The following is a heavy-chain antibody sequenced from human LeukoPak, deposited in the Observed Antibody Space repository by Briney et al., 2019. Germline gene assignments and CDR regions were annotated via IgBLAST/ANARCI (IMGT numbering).Heavy chain of an antibody. CDR1: GYTLTELS. V-gene: IGHV1-24*01. CDR2: FDPEDGET. CDR3: ASGYYYASGSRFDP. D-gene: IGHD3-10*01. Sequence: ASVKVSCKVSGYTLTELSMHWVRQAPGKGLEWMGGFDPEDGETIYAQKFQGRVTMTEDTSTDTAYMELSSLRSEDTAVYYCASGYYYASGSRFDPWGQGTLVTVSS. J-gene: IGHJ5*02.